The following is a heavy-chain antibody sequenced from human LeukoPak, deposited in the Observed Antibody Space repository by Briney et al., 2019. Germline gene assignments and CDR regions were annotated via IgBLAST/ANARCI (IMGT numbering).Heavy chain of an antibody. CDR1: GGSISSSSYY. D-gene: IGHD1-26*01. J-gene: IGHJ3*02. CDR2: IYYSGST. Sequence: SETLSLTCTVSGGSISSSSYYWGWIRQPPGKGLEWIGSIYYSGSTYYNPSLKSRVTMSIDTSKNQFSLKLSSVTAADTAVYYCAREIVGATWGAFDIWGQGTMVTVSS. CDR3: AREIVGATWGAFDI. V-gene: IGHV4-39*07.